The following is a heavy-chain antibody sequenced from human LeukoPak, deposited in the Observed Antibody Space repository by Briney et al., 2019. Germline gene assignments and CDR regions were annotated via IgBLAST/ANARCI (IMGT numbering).Heavy chain of an antibody. J-gene: IGHJ6*02. CDR2: INHNGNVN. D-gene: IGHD3-16*01. CDR1: GFTFSSYW. CDR3: ARGGGLDV. Sequence: GGSLRLSCAASGFTFSSYWMNWAPQAPGRGLEWVASINHNGNVNYYVDSVKGRFTISRDNAKNSLYLQMSNLRAEDTAVYFCARGGGLDVWGQGATVTVSS. V-gene: IGHV3-7*03.